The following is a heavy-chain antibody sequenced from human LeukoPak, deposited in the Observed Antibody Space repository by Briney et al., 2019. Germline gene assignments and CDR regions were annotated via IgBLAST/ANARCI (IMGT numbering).Heavy chain of an antibody. CDR1: GGTFSSYA. J-gene: IGHJ4*02. D-gene: IGHD6-13*01. Sequence: SVKVSCKASGGTFSSYAISWVRQAPGQGLEWMGGIIPIFGTANYAQKFQGRVTITRDTSASTAYMELSSLRSEDTAVYYCARGVSSSWYLPPSDYWGQGTLVTVSS. CDR3: ARGVSSSWYLPPSDY. CDR2: IIPIFGTA. V-gene: IGHV1-69*05.